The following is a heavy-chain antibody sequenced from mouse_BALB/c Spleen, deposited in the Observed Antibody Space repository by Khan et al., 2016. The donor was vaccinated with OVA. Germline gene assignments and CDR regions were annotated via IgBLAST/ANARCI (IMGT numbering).Heavy chain of an antibody. Sequence: VQLKESGPGLVAPSQSLSITCTVSGFSLSNYGVNWVRQPPGKGLEWLGIIWAGGSTNYNSALMSKLSIRKDNAKSQVFLKMNSLQTDDTAIYYGARETAYYGNYEAMDYWGQGTSVTVSS. V-gene: IGHV2-9*02. J-gene: IGHJ4*01. CDR2: IWAGGST. D-gene: IGHD2-10*01. CDR1: GFSLSNYG. CDR3: ARETAYYGNYEAMDY.